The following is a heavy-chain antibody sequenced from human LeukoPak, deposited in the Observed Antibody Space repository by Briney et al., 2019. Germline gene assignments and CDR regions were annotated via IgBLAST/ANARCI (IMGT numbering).Heavy chain of an antibody. Sequence: GASVTVSFMASGYTFTTYGISGVRPAPGQGREGMGWISAYNGNTNYAQKLQGRVTMTTDTSTSTAYMELRSLRSDDTAVYYCARGSYYDSSGYTFDYWGQGTLVTVSS. CDR3: ARGSYYDSSGYTFDY. CDR1: GYTFTTYG. V-gene: IGHV1-18*01. CDR2: ISAYNGNT. D-gene: IGHD3-22*01. J-gene: IGHJ4*02.